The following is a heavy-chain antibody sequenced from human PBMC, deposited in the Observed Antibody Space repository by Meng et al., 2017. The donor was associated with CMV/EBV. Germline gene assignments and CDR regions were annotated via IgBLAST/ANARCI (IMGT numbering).Heavy chain of an antibody. CDR2: IYYSGST. V-gene: IGHV4-39*01. D-gene: IGHD7-27*01. CDR3: ARQLGQKTYYFDY. Sequence: WVRQAPGKGLEWIGSIYYSGSTYYNPSLKSRVTISVDTSKNQFSLKLSSVTAADTAVYYCARQLGQKTYYFDYWGQGTLVTVSS. J-gene: IGHJ4*02.